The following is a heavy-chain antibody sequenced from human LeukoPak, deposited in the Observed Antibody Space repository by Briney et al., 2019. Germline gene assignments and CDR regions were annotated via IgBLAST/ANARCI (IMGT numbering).Heavy chain of an antibody. CDR1: GFTFSSYN. J-gene: IGHJ6*03. CDR3: ARGPSITMVRGGQWYYYMDV. Sequence: GGSLRLSCAASGFTFSSYNMNWVRQAPGTGLEWVSYISSSSSYIYYADSVKGRFTISRDNAKNSLYLQMNSLRAEDTAVYYCARGPSITMVRGGQWYYYMDVWGKGTTVTISS. D-gene: IGHD3-10*01. V-gene: IGHV3-21*04. CDR2: ISSSSSYI.